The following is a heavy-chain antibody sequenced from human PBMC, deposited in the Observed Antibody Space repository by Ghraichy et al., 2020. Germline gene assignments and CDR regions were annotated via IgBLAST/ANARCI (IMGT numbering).Heavy chain of an antibody. Sequence: LSLTCAASGFTFSSYAMSWVRQAPGKGLEWVSAFSGSGSSTYYADSVKGRFTISRDNSKNTLYLQMNSLRAEDTAVYYLAKDRREYSSSWYFDPWGQGTLVTVSS. CDR1: GFTFSSYA. CDR3: AKDRREYSSSWYFDP. D-gene: IGHD6-13*01. V-gene: IGHV3-23*01. J-gene: IGHJ5*02. CDR2: FSGSGSST.